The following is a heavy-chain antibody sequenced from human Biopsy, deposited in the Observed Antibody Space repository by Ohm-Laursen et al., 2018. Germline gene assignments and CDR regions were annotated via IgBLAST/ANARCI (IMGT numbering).Heavy chain of an antibody. V-gene: IGHV3-9*01. CDR1: GFRFDDYA. J-gene: IGHJ6*02. CDR3: ARDRGQNYYDSTGYYNGMDV. Sequence: SLRLSCAASGFRFDDYAMHWVRQRPGKGLEWVSGISWTSRNVGYADSVKGRFTITRDNAKKSLYLQMNSLRPEDTALYYCARDRGQNYYDSTGYYNGMDVWGQGTTVTVAS. D-gene: IGHD3-22*01. CDR2: ISWTSRNV.